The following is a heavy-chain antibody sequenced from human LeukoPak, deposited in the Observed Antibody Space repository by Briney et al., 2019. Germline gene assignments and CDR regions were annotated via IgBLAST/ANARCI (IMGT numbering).Heavy chain of an antibody. CDR2: ISSRNSTK. J-gene: IGHJ4*02. Sequence: GGSLRLSCAASGFTFSSYSMIWVRQAPEKGLEWVSYISSRNSTKYYADTVKGRFTISINKAENSLYLQMNRQRAEDTAVYYCAKGCGYYYGNNGYPSYFDYWGQGTLVTVS. D-gene: IGHD3-22*01. CDR1: GFTFSSYS. CDR3: AKGCGYYYGNNGYPSYFDY. V-gene: IGHV3-48*01.